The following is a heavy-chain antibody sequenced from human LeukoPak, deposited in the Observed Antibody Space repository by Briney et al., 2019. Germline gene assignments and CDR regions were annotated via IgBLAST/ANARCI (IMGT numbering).Heavy chain of an antibody. CDR2: INPSGGST. J-gene: IGHJ4*02. CDR1: GYTFTSYY. CDR3: ARGKYYYDSSGYYYYGY. V-gene: IGHV1-46*01. Sequence: ASVKVSCKASGYTFTSYYMHWARQAPGQGLEWMGIINPSGGSTSYAQKFQGRVTMTRDTSTSTVYMELSSLRSEDTAVYYCARGKYYYDSSGYYYYGYWGQGTLVTVSS. D-gene: IGHD3-22*01.